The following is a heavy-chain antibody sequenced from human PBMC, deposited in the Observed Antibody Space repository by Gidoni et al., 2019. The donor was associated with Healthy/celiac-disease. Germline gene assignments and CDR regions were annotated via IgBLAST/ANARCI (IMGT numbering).Heavy chain of an antibody. CDR2: IIPILGIA. CDR3: ARDWGRVVPAATPDY. CDR1: GGTFSSYA. Sequence: QVQLVQSGAEVKKPGSSVKVSCKASGGTFSSYAISWVRQAPGQGLEWMGRIIPILGIANYAQKFQGRVTITADKSTSTAYMELSSLRSEDTAVYYCARDWGRVVPAATPDYWGQGTLVTVSS. D-gene: IGHD2-2*02. V-gene: IGHV1-69*09. J-gene: IGHJ4*02.